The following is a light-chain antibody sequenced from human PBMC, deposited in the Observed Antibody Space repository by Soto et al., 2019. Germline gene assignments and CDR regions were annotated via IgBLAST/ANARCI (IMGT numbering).Light chain of an antibody. V-gene: IGKV3D-20*02. Sequence: EIELTQTPGTLSLSPGERATLSYMASQSGSSSYLAWYQQKPGQAPRLLIYDASNRATGIQARFSGSGSGTDFTLTISCLEPEDFAVYYCRQRSNGLSITFGQGTRLDIK. CDR3: RQRSNGLSIT. J-gene: IGKJ5*01. CDR2: DAS. CDR1: QSGSSSY.